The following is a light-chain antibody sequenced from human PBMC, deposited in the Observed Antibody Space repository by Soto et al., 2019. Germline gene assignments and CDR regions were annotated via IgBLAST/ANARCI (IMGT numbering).Light chain of an antibody. J-gene: IGLJ3*02. CDR2: SNN. V-gene: IGLV1-44*01. CDR1: SSNIGSNT. Sequence: QPVLTQPPSASGTPGQRVTISCSGSSSNIGSNTVNWYQQLPGTAPKLLIYSNNQRPSGVPDRFSGSKSGTSASLAISGLQSEDEADYYCAAWYDSLNGWVFGGGTKVTVL. CDR3: AAWYDSLNGWV.